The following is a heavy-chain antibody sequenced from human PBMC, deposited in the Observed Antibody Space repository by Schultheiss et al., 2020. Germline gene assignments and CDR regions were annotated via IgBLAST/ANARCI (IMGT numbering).Heavy chain of an antibody. CDR3: ARGGWPNYFDY. CDR1: GFTFSSDA. J-gene: IGHJ4*02. D-gene: IGHD6-19*01. Sequence: WGSLRLSCAASGFTFSSDAMSWVRQAPGKGLEWIGEINHSGSTNYNPSLKSRVTISVDTSKNQFSLKLSSVTAADTAVYYCARGGWPNYFDYWGQGTLVTV. CDR2: INHSGST. V-gene: IGHV4-34*01.